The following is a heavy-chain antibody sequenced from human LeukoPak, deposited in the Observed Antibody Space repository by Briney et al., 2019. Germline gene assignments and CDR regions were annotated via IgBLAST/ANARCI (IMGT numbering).Heavy chain of an antibody. CDR3: AKEPTSYSSGWYFHH. D-gene: IGHD6-25*01. V-gene: IGHV3-30*18. CDR1: GFIFSNYG. Sequence: PGRSLRLSCAASGFIFSNYGMHWVRQAPGKGLEWVAVILHDGSTKFYADFVKGRFTISRDNSKNTLDLQVFSLRAEDTAVYYCAKEPTSYSSGWYFHHWGQGTLVTVSS. CDR2: ILHDGSTK. J-gene: IGHJ1*01.